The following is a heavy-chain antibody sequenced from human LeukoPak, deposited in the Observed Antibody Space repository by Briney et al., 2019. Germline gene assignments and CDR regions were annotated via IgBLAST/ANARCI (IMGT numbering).Heavy chain of an antibody. J-gene: IGHJ4*02. CDR1: GFSFSSYG. V-gene: IGHV3-30*18. CDR2: ISYDGSKE. Sequence: GGPLRLSCAASGFSFSSYGMNWVRQAPGRGLEWVAVISYDGSKEYYADSVKGRFTISRDNSKNTLSLQMNSLRAEDTAVYYCAKEISSGCPDYWGQGTLVTVSS. CDR3: AKEISSGCPDY. D-gene: IGHD6-19*01.